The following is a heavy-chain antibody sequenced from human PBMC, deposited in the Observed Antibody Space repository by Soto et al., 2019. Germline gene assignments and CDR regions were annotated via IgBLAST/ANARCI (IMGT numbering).Heavy chain of an antibody. V-gene: IGHV1-69*01. CDR1: GGTFRHYA. D-gene: IGHD1-1*01. CDR3: AGRFIQDNCGNHDSFDI. Sequence: VQLVQSGAEVKKPGASVKGSCKASGGTFRHYAFRWGRQAPGQGLEWFGEGIPIFGTTPYAQKFKCRVTITSDEYTKTAYMELSSLRYEDTAVYYCAGRFIQDNCGNHDSFDIWGQGTMVTVSS. J-gene: IGHJ3*02. CDR2: GIPIFGTT.